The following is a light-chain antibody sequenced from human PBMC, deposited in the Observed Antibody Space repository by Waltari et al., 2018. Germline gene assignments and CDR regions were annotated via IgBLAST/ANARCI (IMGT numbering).Light chain of an antibody. J-gene: IGKJ2*03. Sequence: EGVMTKSPATGWGSQGEGTTVACRASQNVNRNLAWYQQKPGQAPRLLVHGSSTRTTSTPARFSGSGSGTEFILTITSLQSEDVGIYYCQHYNGWPPYSFGQGTKLEI. CDR3: QHYNGWPPYS. CDR1: QNVNRN. CDR2: GSS. V-gene: IGKV3-15*01.